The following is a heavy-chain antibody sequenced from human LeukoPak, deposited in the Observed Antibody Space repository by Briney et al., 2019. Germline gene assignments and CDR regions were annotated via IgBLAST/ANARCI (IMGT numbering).Heavy chain of an antibody. V-gene: IGHV5-51*01. CDR2: IYPGDSDT. J-gene: IGHJ4*02. CDR3: ARNSLSYDYGDYGPGDY. Sequence: GESLQISCQGSGYSFTSYWIGWVRQLPGKGLEWMGIIYPGDSDTRYSPSFQGQVTISADKSISTAYLQWSSLKASDTAMYYCARNSLSYDYGDYGPGDYWGQGTLVTVSS. CDR1: GYSFTSYW. D-gene: IGHD4-17*01.